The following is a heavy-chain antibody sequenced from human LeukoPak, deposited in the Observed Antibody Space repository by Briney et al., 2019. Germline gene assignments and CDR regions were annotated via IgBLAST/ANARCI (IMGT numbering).Heavy chain of an antibody. CDR1: GFTVSTNY. CDR3: AREFGYYLDY. Sequence: GSLRLSCAASGFTVSTNYMSWVRQAPGRGLEWVSIIYTGGDTYYADSVKGRFTVSRDNSKNTLYLQMNSLRAEDTAVYYCAREFGYYLDYWGQGTLVTVPS. J-gene: IGHJ4*02. CDR2: IYTGGDT. D-gene: IGHD3-22*01. V-gene: IGHV3-53*01.